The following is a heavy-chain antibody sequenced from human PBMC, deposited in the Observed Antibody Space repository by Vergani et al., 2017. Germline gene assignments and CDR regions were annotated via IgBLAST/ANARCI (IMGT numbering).Heavy chain of an antibody. V-gene: IGHV4-31*03. Sequence: QVQLPESGPGLVKPSQTLSLTCTVSGGSISSGGYYWSWIRQHPGKGLEWIGYIYYSGSTYYNPSLKSRVTISVDTSKNQFSLKLSSVTAADTAVYYCARGPQDYGSGSYYTSWFDPWGQGTLVTVSS. CDR2: IYYSGST. CDR3: ARGPQDYGSGSYYTSWFDP. CDR1: GGSISSGGYY. J-gene: IGHJ5*02. D-gene: IGHD3-10*01.